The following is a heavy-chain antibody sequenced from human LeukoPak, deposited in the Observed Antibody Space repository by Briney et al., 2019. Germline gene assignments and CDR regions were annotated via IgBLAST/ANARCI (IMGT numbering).Heavy chain of an antibody. Sequence: GGCLRLSCAASGFTYSTYWMSWVRQAPGKGLEWVANIKQDGSEKNYVDSVKGRFTISRDNAKNSVYLQMNSLRAEDTAVYYCARRLVGANYWGQGTLVTVSS. V-gene: IGHV3-7*05. CDR2: IKQDGSEK. CDR3: ARRLVGANY. J-gene: IGHJ4*02. CDR1: GFTYSTYW. D-gene: IGHD1-26*01.